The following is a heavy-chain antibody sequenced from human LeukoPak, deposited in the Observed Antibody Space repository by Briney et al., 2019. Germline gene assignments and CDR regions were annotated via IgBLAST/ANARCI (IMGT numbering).Heavy chain of an antibody. J-gene: IGHJ3*02. CDR2: ISGSGGRI. CDR3: ARHIVVVTAIGRGAFDI. Sequence: GGSLRLSCAASGFPFSSYAISWVRQAPGKGLEWDSAISGSGGRIQYADAVKGRFTISRDNSKNTLYLQMNSLRAEDTAVYYCARHIVVVTAIGRGAFDIWGQGTMVTVSS. V-gene: IGHV3-23*01. CDR1: GFPFSSYA. D-gene: IGHD2-21*02.